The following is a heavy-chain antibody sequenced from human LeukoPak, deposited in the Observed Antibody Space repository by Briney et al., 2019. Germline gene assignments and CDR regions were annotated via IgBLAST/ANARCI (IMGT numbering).Heavy chain of an antibody. J-gene: IGHJ4*02. CDR3: TTGAPAAIPILHDY. CDR2: IKSKTDGGTT. D-gene: IGHD2-2*02. Sequence: GGSLRLSCAASGFTFSNAWMSWVRQAPGKGLEWVGRIKSKTDGGTTDYAAPVKGRFTISRDDSKNTLYLQMNSLKTEDTAVYYCTTGAPAAIPILHDYWGQGTLVTVSS. V-gene: IGHV3-15*01. CDR1: GFTFSNAW.